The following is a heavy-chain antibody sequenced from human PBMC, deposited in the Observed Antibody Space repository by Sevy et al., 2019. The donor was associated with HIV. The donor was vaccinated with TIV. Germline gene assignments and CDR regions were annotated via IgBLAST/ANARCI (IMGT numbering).Heavy chain of an antibody. V-gene: IGHV1-8*01. Sequence: ASVKVSCKASGYTFTSYDINWVRQATGQGLEWMGWMNPNSGNTGYAQKFQGRVTMTRNTSISTAYMGLSSLGSEDTAVYYCARGGYSSSWYGGYYYGMDVWGQGTTVTVSS. CDR2: MNPNSGNT. J-gene: IGHJ6*02. CDR3: ARGGYSSSWYGGYYYGMDV. CDR1: GYTFTSYD. D-gene: IGHD6-13*01.